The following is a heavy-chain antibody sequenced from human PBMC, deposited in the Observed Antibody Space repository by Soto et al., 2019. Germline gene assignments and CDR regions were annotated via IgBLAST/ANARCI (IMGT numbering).Heavy chain of an antibody. CDR3: ARLGGAVAPVDY. J-gene: IGHJ4*02. CDR2: INHSGST. Sequence: PSETLSLTCAVYGGSFSGYYWSWIRQPPGKGLGWIGEINHSGSTNYNPSLKSRVTISVDTSKNQFSLKLSSVTAADTAVYYCARLGGAVAPVDYWGQGTLVTVSS. V-gene: IGHV4-34*01. D-gene: IGHD6-19*01. CDR1: GGSFSGYY.